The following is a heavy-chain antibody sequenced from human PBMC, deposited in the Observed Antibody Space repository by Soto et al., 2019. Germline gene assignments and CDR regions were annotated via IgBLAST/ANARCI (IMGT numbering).Heavy chain of an antibody. D-gene: IGHD6-13*01. CDR3: ARDRAGASASIGQDC. CDR2: INPEGGDE. CDR1: GFSFSGYW. Sequence: EVQLVESGGGLVQPGGSLRLSCAASGFSFSGYWMSWARQAAGKGLEWVANINPEGGDEQYLDSVKGRFTISRDNARNSLYLQMNSLRAEDTARYYCARDRAGASASIGQDCWGQGTLVTVSS. V-gene: IGHV3-7*01. J-gene: IGHJ4*02.